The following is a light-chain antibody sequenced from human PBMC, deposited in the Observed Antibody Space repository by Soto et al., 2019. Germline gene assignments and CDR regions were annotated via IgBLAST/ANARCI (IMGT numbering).Light chain of an antibody. CDR2: GAS. Sequence: DIIMGQSPGTLPVCPGQRATLSCRASQSVGTNVAWYQKKPGQGPRLLIYGASTWANGIPARFSGSGSGTDFSLTINSLQSEDFAVYYCQQYNEWPYTLGQGTKVDIK. V-gene: IGKV3-15*01. J-gene: IGKJ2*01. CDR3: QQYNEWPYT. CDR1: QSVGTN.